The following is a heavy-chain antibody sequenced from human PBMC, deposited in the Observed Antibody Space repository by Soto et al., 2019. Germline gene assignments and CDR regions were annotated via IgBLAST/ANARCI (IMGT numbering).Heavy chain of an antibody. CDR3: ARAGENYGSGTFSPPLRYYFNS. Sequence: QVQLVQSGAEVKKPGASVTVSCKASGYTFTTHYMHWVRQAPGQGLEWMGIINPSGGRTTYALKFQGRVSLTSDTSTNTFYMELSSPRSEDTAVYYCARAGENYGSGTFSPPLRYYFNSWGQGTLVTVSS. D-gene: IGHD3-10*01. V-gene: IGHV1-46*01. CDR2: INPSGGRT. CDR1: GYTFTTHY. J-gene: IGHJ4*02.